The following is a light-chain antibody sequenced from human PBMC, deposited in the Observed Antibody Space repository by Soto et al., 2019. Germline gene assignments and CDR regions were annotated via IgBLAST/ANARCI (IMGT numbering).Light chain of an antibody. CDR2: GAS. Sequence: EIVLTQSPGTLSLSPGERATLSCRASHSVGSSHLAWYQQKPRQAPRLLIYGASSRATAVPDRFSGSGSGTDFTLTISRLEPQDYAVYYCQQYVGWTFGQGTKVEIK. CDR1: HSVGSSH. J-gene: IGKJ1*01. V-gene: IGKV3-20*01. CDR3: QQYVGWT.